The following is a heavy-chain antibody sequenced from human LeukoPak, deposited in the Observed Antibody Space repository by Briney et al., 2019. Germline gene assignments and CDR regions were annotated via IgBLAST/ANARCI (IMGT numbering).Heavy chain of an antibody. CDR2: INPSGGST. V-gene: IGHV1-46*01. CDR3: ARDLPALLPRIQLWFVEPYYYYGMDV. Sequence: ASVKVSCKASGYTFTSYYMHWVRQAPGQGLEWMGIINPSGGSTSYAQKFQGRVTMTRDTSTSTVYMELSSLRSEDTAVYYCARDLPALLPRIQLWFVEPYYYYGMDVWGQGTTVTVSS. CDR1: GYTFTSYY. J-gene: IGHJ6*02. D-gene: IGHD5-18*01.